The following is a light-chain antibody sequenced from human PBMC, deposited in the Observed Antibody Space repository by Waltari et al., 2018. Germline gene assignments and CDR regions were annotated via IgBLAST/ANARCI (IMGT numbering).Light chain of an antibody. Sequence: SASVGDRVTITCRASRSMSSWLAWYQQKPGKAPKLLIHKASTLESGVPSRLSGSGSGTEFTLTISSLQPDDFATYYCQQYRTFGQGTKVEIK. V-gene: IGKV1-5*03. CDR1: RSMSSW. CDR3: QQYRT. J-gene: IGKJ1*01. CDR2: KAS.